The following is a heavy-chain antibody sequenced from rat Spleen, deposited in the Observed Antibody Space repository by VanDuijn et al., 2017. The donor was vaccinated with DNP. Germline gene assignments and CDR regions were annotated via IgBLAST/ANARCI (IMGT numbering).Heavy chain of an antibody. V-gene: IGHV4-2*01. CDR3: ARHLAGSSY. D-gene: IGHD5-1*01. J-gene: IGHJ2*01. CDR1: GFNFNDHW. Sequence: EVKLVESGGGLVQPGRSLKLSCAASGFNFNDHWMGWVRQAPGKGLEWIGEINKESGTIIYSPSLKDKFTISRDNAQNTLYLQMSKVGSEDTAIYYCARHLAGSSYWGQGVMVTVSS. CDR2: INKESGTI.